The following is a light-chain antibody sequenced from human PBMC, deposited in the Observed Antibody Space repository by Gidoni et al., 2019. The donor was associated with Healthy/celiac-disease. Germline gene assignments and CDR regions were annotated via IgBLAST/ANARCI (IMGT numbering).Light chain of an antibody. Sequence: QSALTPPASVSGSPGQSITISCTGTRNDVGGYNYVSWYQQHPGKAPSLMIYDVSNRPSGVSNRFSGSKSGNTASLTISGLQAEDEADYYCSSYTSSSAWVFGGGTKLTVL. J-gene: IGLJ3*02. CDR2: DVS. CDR3: SSYTSSSAWV. CDR1: RNDVGGYNY. V-gene: IGLV2-14*03.